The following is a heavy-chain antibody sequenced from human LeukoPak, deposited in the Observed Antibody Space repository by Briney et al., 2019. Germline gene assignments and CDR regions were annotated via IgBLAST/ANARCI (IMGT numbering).Heavy chain of an antibody. V-gene: IGHV3-23*01. CDR3: AKGSVYYTASFDY. CDR2: ISDSGGST. D-gene: IGHD2-8*01. J-gene: IGHJ4*02. CDR1: RFTFSSYA. Sequence: PGGSVTLSCAASRFTFSSYAMHWPPQAPGMGRVGVAVISDSGGSTYYADSVKGRFTISRDNSKNTLYLQMNSLRAEDTAVYYCAKGSVYYTASFDYWGQGTLVTVSS.